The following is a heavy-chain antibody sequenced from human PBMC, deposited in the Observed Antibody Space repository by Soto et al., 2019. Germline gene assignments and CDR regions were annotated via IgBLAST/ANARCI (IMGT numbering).Heavy chain of an antibody. V-gene: IGHV3-23*01. CDR1: GFTLSTNA. J-gene: IGHJ3*02. CDR2: ISGCGGST. Sequence: EVQVLESGGGLIQSGGSLRLSCAASGFTLSTNAMIWFRQAPGTGLEWVSIISGCGGSTYYEDSVKGRFTLSRDNSKNRLYLQMNSLSAADTAVYYCARTPTFGGEIDAFDIWGQGKMVTVSS. CDR3: ARTPTFGGEIDAFDI. D-gene: IGHD3-16*01.